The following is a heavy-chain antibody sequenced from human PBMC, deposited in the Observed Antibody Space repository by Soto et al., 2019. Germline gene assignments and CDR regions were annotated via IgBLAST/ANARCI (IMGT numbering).Heavy chain of an antibody. D-gene: IGHD1-26*01. CDR1: GASINSGGYY. CDR2: IYFSGST. Sequence: SETLSLTCTVSGASINSGGYYWSWIRQLPGKGLEWIGYIYFSGSTYYNPSLESRATISLDTSQNQFSLKLSSVTAADTAVYYCASGKAWEVLLAYWGQGTLVTVSS. CDR3: ASGKAWEVLLAY. J-gene: IGHJ4*02. V-gene: IGHV4-31*03.